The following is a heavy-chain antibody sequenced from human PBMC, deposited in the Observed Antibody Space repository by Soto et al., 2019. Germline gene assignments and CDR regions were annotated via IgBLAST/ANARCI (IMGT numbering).Heavy chain of an antibody. CDR3: VRSGHSFGGVV. D-gene: IGHD3-16*01. V-gene: IGHV4-59*01. Sequence: PSETLSLTCTVSGASMIDYYGSWVRQTPGRGLEWIGYMFYSGRSNYNPSLKSRVAISVDTSKNEISLKLHSVTAADTAVCYCVRSGHSFGGVVWGQGSLVTVSS. CDR2: MFYSGRS. CDR1: GASMIDYY. J-gene: IGHJ4*02.